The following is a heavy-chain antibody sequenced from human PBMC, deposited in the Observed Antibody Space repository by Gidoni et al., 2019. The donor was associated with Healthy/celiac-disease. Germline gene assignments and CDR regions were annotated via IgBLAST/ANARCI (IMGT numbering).Heavy chain of an antibody. V-gene: IGHV3-30-3*01. CDR3: ARDYYGSGSDLCYFDY. CDR2: ISYDGSDT. CDR1: GCTFSSYA. J-gene: IGHJ4*02. D-gene: IGHD3-10*01. Sequence: QVQLVESGGGVDQPGRSLRLYSAAPGCTFSSYAMHWVRQAPGKGLEWVAVISYDGSDTYYADSVQSRFTISRDNSKNTLYLQMNSLGAEDTAVYYCARDYYGSGSDLCYFDYWGQGTLVTVSS.